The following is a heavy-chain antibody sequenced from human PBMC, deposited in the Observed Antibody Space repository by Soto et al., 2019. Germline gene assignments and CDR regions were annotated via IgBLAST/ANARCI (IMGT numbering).Heavy chain of an antibody. V-gene: IGHV1-2*04. CDR1: GYTFTGYY. J-gene: IGHJ6*02. Sequence: QVQLVQSGAEVKKPGASVKVSCKASGYTFTGYYIHWVRQAPGQGLEWMGWINPNSGGTNFAQKFQGWLTMTSDTSISTAYMELSRLRSDDTAVYYCATAPMNFDKSDYHTYHYGMDVWGQGTTVTVSS. CDR2: INPNSGGT. D-gene: IGHD3-16*01. CDR3: ATAPMNFDKSDYHTYHYGMDV.